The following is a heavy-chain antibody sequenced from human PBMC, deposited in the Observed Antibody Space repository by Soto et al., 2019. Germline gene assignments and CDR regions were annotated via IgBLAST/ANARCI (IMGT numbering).Heavy chain of an antibody. V-gene: IGHV1-18*01. CDR3: ARQFVVNPHFVY. CDR2: ISPYNGNT. CDR1: GYSFTSYG. D-gene: IGHD3-16*01. Sequence: QVQLVQSGAEVKEPGASVKVSCMASGYSFTSYGLIWLRQAPGQRLEWMGWISPYNGNTNYAQKLQARVTMTTDTSTNTAYMELRSLRSDDTAVYYCARQFVVNPHFVYWGQGTLVAVSS. J-gene: IGHJ4*02.